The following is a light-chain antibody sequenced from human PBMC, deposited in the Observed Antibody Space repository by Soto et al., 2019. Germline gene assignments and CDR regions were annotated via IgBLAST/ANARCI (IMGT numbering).Light chain of an antibody. J-gene: IGKJ4*01. Sequence: EIVMTQSPATLSVSPGERATLSCRASQSVSSNLAWYQQKPGQAPRLLIYGASTRATGIPARFSGSGSGTEFTLTISGMKSEVFAVYYCQNYNNWPWTFGGGTKMEIK. CDR2: GAS. V-gene: IGKV3-15*01. CDR1: QSVSSN. CDR3: QNYNNWPWT.